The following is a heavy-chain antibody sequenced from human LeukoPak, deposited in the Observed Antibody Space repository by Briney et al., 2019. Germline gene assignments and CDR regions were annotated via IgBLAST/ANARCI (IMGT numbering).Heavy chain of an antibody. J-gene: IGHJ5*02. CDR3: ARDQASRITMVRGAFLPYNWFDP. Sequence: PSETLSLTCTVSGGSISSYYWSWIRQPAGKGLEWIGRIYTCGSTNYNPSLKSRVTMSVDTSKNQFSLKLSSVTAADTAVYYCARDQASRITMVRGAFLPYNWFDPWGQGTLVTVSS. D-gene: IGHD3-10*01. V-gene: IGHV4-4*07. CDR2: IYTCGST. CDR1: GGSISSYY.